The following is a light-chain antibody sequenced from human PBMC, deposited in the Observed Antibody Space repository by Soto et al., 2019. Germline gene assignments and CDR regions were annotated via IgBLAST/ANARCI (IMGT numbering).Light chain of an antibody. CDR3: QQYGSSPIT. CDR1: QSVTSSY. Sequence: EIVLTQSPGTLSLSPGERATLSCRASQSVTSSYLAWYQQKPGQAPRLLIHDASTRASGIPDRFSGSKSGTDFTLTIRGLEPEDAAVYYCQQYGSSPITFGQGTRLEIK. J-gene: IGKJ5*01. CDR2: DAS. V-gene: IGKV3-20*01.